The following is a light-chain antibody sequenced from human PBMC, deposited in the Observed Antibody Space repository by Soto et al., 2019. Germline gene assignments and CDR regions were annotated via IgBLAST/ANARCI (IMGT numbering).Light chain of an antibody. CDR3: GTWDTSLPIGV. Sequence: QSVLTQPPSVSAAPGQTVTISCSGSSSNIGNNYVSWYQQCPGTAPKLLIYDNNKRPSGIPDRSSDSKSGTSATLVITELQAGDEADYYCGTWDTSLPIGVFGGGTKVTVL. CDR1: SSNIGNNY. V-gene: IGLV1-51*01. J-gene: IGLJ2*01. CDR2: DNN.